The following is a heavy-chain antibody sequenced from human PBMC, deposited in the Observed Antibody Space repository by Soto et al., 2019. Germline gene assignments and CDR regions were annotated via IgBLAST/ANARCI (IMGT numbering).Heavy chain of an antibody. D-gene: IGHD4-17*01. CDR1: GFSLIDSGVG. CDR3: ARSLYGDPDY. CDR2: IYWNDDE. Sequence: QITLKESGPTLVKPTETFTLTCTFSGFSLIDSGVGVGWIRQSPGKALEWLASIYWNDDERYRLSLESRLTITKDTSKDQIVLVMTNLAPVDTATYHCARSLYGDPDYWGQGILVTVSS. J-gene: IGHJ4*02. V-gene: IGHV2-5*01.